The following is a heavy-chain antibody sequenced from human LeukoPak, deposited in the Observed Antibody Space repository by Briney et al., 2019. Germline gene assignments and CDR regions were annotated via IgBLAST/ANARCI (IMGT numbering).Heavy chain of an antibody. CDR3: ARRFVYYDILTGYSPKLFDY. CDR2: IYYSGST. Sequence: SETLSLTCTVSGGSISSSSYYWGWIRQPPGKGLEWIGSIYYSGSTYYNPSLKSRVTISVDTSKNQFSLKLSSVTAADTAVYYCARRFVYYDILTGYSPKLFDYWGQGTLVTVSS. V-gene: IGHV4-39*01. D-gene: IGHD3-9*01. J-gene: IGHJ4*02. CDR1: GGSISSSSYY.